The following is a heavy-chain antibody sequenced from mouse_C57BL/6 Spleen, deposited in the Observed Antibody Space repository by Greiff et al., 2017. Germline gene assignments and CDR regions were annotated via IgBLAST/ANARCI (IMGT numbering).Heavy chain of an antibody. V-gene: IGHV1-22*01. D-gene: IGHD2-4*01. CDR2: INPNNGGT. CDR3: ARTLDYDYDVD. CDR1: GYTFTDYN. Sequence: EVQLQQSGPELVKPGASVKMSCKASGYTFTDYNMHWVKQSHGKSLEWIGYINPNNGGTSYNPKFKGKATLTVNKSSSTAYMELRSLTSEDSAVYYCARTLDYDYDVDWGQGTTLTVSS. J-gene: IGHJ2*01.